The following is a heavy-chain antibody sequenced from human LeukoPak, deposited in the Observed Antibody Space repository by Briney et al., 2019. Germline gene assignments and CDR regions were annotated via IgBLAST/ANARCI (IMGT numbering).Heavy chain of an antibody. D-gene: IGHD4-17*01. CDR1: GFTFSSYE. CDR3: ASMTTVTTRGFNWFDP. CDR2: ISSSGSTI. V-gene: IGHV3-48*03. Sequence: GGSLRLSCAASGFTFSSYEMNWVRQAPGKGLEWVSYISSSGSTIYYADSVKGRFTISRDNAKNSLYLQMNSLRAEDTAAYYCASMTTVTTRGFNWFDPWGQGTLVTVSS. J-gene: IGHJ5*02.